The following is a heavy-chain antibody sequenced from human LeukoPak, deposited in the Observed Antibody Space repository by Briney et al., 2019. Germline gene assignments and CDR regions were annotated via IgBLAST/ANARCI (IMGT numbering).Heavy chain of an antibody. CDR2: IYHSGST. V-gene: IGHV4-30-2*01. CDR1: GGSISSGGYS. CDR3: ARALVLDY. Sequence: SETLSLTCAVSGGSISSGGYSWSWIRQPPGKGLEWIGYIYHSGSTNYNPSLKSRVTISVDTSKNQFSLKLSSVTAADTAVYYCARALVLDYWGQGTLVTVSS. J-gene: IGHJ4*02. D-gene: IGHD6-13*01.